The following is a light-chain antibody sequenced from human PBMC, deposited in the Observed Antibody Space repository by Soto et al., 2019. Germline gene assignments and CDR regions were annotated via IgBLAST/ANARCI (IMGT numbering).Light chain of an antibody. CDR2: EVS. J-gene: IGLJ1*01. V-gene: IGLV2-14*01. Sequence: QSVLTQPASVSGSPGQPITISCTGTSSDVGGYNYVSWYQQHPGKAPKLMIYEVSNRPSGVSNRFSGSKSGNTASLTISGLQAEDEADYSCSSYTSSSIDYVFGTGTKLTVL. CDR3: SSYTSSSIDYV. CDR1: SSDVGGYNY.